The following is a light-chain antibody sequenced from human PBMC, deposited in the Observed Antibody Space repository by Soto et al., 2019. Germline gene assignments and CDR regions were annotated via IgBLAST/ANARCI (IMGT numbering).Light chain of an antibody. Sequence: EIVLTQSPGTLSLSPGERATLSCRASQSVSRYLAWYQQKPGQAPRLLIYDASNRATGIPARFSGSGSGTDFTLTISSLESQDFAVYYCQQRSNRPPTTFGQGTKVDNK. CDR3: QQRSNRPPTT. CDR1: QSVSRY. J-gene: IGKJ1*01. V-gene: IGKV3-11*01. CDR2: DAS.